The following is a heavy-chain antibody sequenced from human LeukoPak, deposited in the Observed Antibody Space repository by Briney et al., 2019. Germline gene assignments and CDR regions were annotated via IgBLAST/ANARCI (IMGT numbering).Heavy chain of an antibody. CDR2: IYYSGST. CDR1: GGSISSSSYY. V-gene: IGHV4-39*01. CDR3: ARLEVYYDFWSGYPYYFDY. D-gene: IGHD3-3*01. J-gene: IGHJ4*02. Sequence: SETLSLTCTVSGGSISSSSYYWGWIRQPPGKGLECIGSIYYSGSTYYNPSLKSRVTISVDTSKNQFSLKLSSVTAADTAVYYCARLEVYYDFWSGYPYYFDYWGQGTLVTVSS.